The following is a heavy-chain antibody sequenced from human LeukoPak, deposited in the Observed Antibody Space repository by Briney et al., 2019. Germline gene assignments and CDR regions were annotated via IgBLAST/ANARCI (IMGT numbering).Heavy chain of an antibody. CDR2: INSDGSST. V-gene: IGHV3-74*01. D-gene: IGHD2-15*01. J-gene: IGHJ6*02. CDR3: ARDRCSGGGCYFELGMDV. CDR1: GFTFSSYW. Sequence: PGGSLRLSCAASGFTFSSYWMHWVRQAPGKGLVWVSRINSDGSSTSYADSVKGRFTISRDNAKNTLYLQMNSLRAEDTAVYYCARDRCSGGGCYFELGMDVWGQGTTVTVSS.